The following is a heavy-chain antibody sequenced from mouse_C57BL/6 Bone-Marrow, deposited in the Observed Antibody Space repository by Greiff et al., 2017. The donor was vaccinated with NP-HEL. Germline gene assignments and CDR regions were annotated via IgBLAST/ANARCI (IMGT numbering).Heavy chain of an antibody. CDR2: IDPSDSYT. CDR3: AKRDYYYGSSCPFWYAMDY. J-gene: IGHJ4*01. Sequence: QVQLKQPGAELVMPGASVKLSCKASGYTFTSYWMHWVKQRPGQGLEWIGEIDPSDSYTNYNQKFKGKSTLTVDKSSSTAYMQLSSLTSEDSAVYCCAKRDYYYGSSCPFWYAMDYWGQGTSVTVSS. D-gene: IGHD1-1*01. CDR1: GYTFTSYW. V-gene: IGHV1-69*01.